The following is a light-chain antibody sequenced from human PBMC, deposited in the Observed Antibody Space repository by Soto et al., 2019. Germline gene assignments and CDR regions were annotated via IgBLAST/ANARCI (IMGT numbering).Light chain of an antibody. Sequence: EIVMTHSPATLSMSPWERATVPCRASQSVRNNLAWYQQKPGQAPRLLIYGASTRATGIPARFSGSGSGTEFTLTISSLQSEDFAVYYCQQYKKWPPLTFGGGTKVDIK. CDR1: QSVRNN. CDR3: QQYKKWPPLT. V-gene: IGKV3-15*01. J-gene: IGKJ4*01. CDR2: GAS.